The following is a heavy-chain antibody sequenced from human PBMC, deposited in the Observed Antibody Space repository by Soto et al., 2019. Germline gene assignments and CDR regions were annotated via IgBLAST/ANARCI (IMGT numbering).Heavy chain of an antibody. J-gene: IGHJ6*02. CDR3: ARIGSGSFYYYYGMDV. Sequence: PSETLSLTCTVSGGSISSYYWSWIRQPPGKGLEWIGYIYYSGSTNYNPSLKTRVTISVDKSKNQFSLKLTSVTAADTAVYYCARIGSGSFYYYYGMDVWGQGTTVTVSS. CDR2: IYYSGST. CDR1: GGSISSYY. V-gene: IGHV4-59*12. D-gene: IGHD3-10*01.